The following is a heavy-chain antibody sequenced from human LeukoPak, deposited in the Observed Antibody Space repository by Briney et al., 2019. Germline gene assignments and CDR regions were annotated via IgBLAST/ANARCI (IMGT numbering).Heavy chain of an antibody. CDR1: GYTFTSYG. CDR2: ISAYNGNT. CDR3: ARDRGASRNYVFWY. J-gene: IGHJ4*02. D-gene: IGHD3-3*01. Sequence: GASVKVSCKASGYTFTSYGISWVRQAPGQGLEWMGWISAYNGNTNYAQKLQGRATMTTDTSTSTAYMELRSLRSDDTAVYYCARDRGASRNYVFWYWGQGTLVTVSS. V-gene: IGHV1-18*01.